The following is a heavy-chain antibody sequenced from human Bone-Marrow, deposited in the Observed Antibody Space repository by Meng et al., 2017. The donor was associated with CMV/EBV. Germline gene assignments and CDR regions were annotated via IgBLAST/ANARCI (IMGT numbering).Heavy chain of an antibody. J-gene: IGHJ4*02. V-gene: IGHV4-39*01. CDR3: ARLYDFWSGYSL. CDR2: IYYSGST. D-gene: IGHD3-3*01. Sequence: SETLSLTCTVSGGSISSSSYYWGWIRQPPAKGLEWIGGIYYSGSTYYNPSLKSRVTISVDTSKNQFSLKLSSVTAADTAVYYCARLYDFWSGYSLWGQGTLVTVAS. CDR1: GGSISSSSYY.